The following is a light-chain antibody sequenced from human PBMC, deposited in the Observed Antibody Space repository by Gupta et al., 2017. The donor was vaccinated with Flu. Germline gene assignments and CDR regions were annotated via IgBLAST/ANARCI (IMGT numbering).Light chain of an antibody. Sequence: QSVLTQPPSASATPGQRVTISCSGRNSNIGSNTVNWYQQLPGTAPRHLIYPNNNQRPSGIPDRFSGSKSGNSAALGISGLQTEDEADYYCAAWDDSLSVGVFGGGTRVTVL. V-gene: IGLV1-44*01. CDR3: AAWDDSLSVGV. CDR1: NSNIGSNT. J-gene: IGLJ3*02. CDR2: NNN.